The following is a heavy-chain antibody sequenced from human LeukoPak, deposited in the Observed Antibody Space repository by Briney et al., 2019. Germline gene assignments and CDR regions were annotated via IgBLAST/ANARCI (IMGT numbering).Heavy chain of an antibody. D-gene: IGHD3-3*01. J-gene: IGHJ4*02. Sequence: ASVKLSCKASGGTFSSYAISWVRQAPGQGLKWMGGIIPIFGTANYAQKFQGRVTITTDESTSTAYMELSSLRSEDTAVYYCASGRRFLEWLPFGYWGQGTLVTVSS. CDR3: ASGRRFLEWLPFGY. V-gene: IGHV1-69*05. CDR1: GGTFSSYA. CDR2: IIPIFGTA.